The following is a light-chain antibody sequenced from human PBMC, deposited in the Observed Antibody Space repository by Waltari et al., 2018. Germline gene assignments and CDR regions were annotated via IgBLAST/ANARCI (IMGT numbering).Light chain of an antibody. V-gene: IGKV3-15*01. CDR3: QQYYRWWT. Sequence: EIVMTHSPATLSVSPGERATLSCRASQSISSDLAWYQQKPGQAPRLLIYGASTRATGIPDRFSGSGSGTEFTLTISSLQSEDFAVYYCQQYYRWWTFGLGTKVERK. CDR1: QSISSD. J-gene: IGKJ1*01. CDR2: GAS.